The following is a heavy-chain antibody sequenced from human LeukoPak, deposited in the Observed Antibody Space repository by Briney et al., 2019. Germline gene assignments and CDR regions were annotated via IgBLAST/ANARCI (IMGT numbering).Heavy chain of an antibody. J-gene: IGHJ4*02. D-gene: IGHD5-12*01. CDR1: GGSISSYY. CDR2: IYTSGST. Sequence: SETLSLTCTVSGGSISSYYWSWIRQPAGRGLEWIGRIYTSGSTNYNPSLKSRVTMSVDTSKNQFSLKLSSVTAADTAVYYCARVSGYDWESFYDYWGQGSLVTVSS. CDR3: ARVSGYDWESFYDY. V-gene: IGHV4-4*07.